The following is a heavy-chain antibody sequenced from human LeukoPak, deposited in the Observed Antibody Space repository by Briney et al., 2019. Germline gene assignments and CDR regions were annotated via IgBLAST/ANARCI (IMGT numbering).Heavy chain of an antibody. Sequence: GGSLRLSCAASGFTFSTYAVNWVRQAPGKGLEWVSAISGSGGTTSYADSVKGRFTISRDSSKNTLYLQMNSLRAEDTAVYYCAKDLEDIVVVPAGLGLRPRYYYYGMDVWGQGTTVTVSS. CDR3: AKDLEDIVVVPAGLGLRPRYYYYGMDV. D-gene: IGHD2-2*01. CDR1: GFTFSTYA. J-gene: IGHJ6*02. CDR2: ISGSGGTT. V-gene: IGHV3-23*01.